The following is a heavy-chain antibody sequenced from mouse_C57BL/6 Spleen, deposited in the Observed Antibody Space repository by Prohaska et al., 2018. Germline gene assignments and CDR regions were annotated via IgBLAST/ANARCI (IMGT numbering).Heavy chain of an antibody. V-gene: IGHV1-66*01. D-gene: IGHD2-2*01. Sequence: QVQLQQSGPELVKPGASVKISCEASGYSFTSYYIHWVKQRPGQGLEWIGWIYPGSGNTKYNEKFKGKATLTADTSSSTAYMQLSSLTSEDSAVYYCARGVGYDDGYAMDYWGQGTSVTVSS. CDR2: IYPGSGNT. CDR1: GYSFTSYY. J-gene: IGHJ4*01. CDR3: ARGVGYDDGYAMDY.